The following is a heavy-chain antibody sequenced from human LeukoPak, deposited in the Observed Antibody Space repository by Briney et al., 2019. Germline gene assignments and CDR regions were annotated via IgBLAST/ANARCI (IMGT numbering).Heavy chain of an antibody. Sequence: GGSLRLSCAASGFPLDENGMSWVRQAHGEGLEWVSGINWNGANTGHADSGKGRFIISRDNAKNSLYLQMSSLRDEDTALYHCVRVQYTTSGYYNGFDLWGQGTMVAVSS. J-gene: IGHJ3*01. CDR3: VRVQYTTSGYYNGFDL. CDR1: GFPLDENG. CDR2: INWNGANT. V-gene: IGHV3-20*01. D-gene: IGHD3-3*01.